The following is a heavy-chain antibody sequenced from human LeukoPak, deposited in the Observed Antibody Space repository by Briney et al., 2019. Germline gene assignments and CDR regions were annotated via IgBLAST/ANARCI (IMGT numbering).Heavy chain of an antibody. Sequence: PSETLSLTCTVSGGSISSSSFYWGWIRQPPGKGLEWIGSIFYSGKTYYNPSLKSRVTISVDTSKNQFSLKLNSVTAADTAVYYCARDKSSGLKAYWGQGTLVTVSS. CDR2: IFYSGKT. J-gene: IGHJ4*02. D-gene: IGHD6-19*01. CDR3: ARDKSSGLKAY. CDR1: GGSISSSSFY. V-gene: IGHV4-39*07.